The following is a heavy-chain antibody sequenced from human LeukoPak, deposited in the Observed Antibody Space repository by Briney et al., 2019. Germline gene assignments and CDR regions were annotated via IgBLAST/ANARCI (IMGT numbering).Heavy chain of an antibody. CDR1: GGSFSSFS. J-gene: IGHJ3*02. CDR3: ARGANYFDSSSPHDAFDI. Sequence: SETLSLTCAVYGGSFSSFSWNWIRQPPGKGLEWLGEINHSGSTNYNPSLKSRVTISVDTSKNQFSLKLSSVTAADTAVYCCARGANYFDSSSPHDAFDIWSQGTMVTVSS. D-gene: IGHD3-22*01. CDR2: INHSGST. V-gene: IGHV4-34*01.